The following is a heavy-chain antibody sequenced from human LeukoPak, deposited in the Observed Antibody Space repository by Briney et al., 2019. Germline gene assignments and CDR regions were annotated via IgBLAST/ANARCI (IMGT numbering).Heavy chain of an antibody. J-gene: IGHJ6*02. V-gene: IGHV3-7*01. CDR2: IKQDGSEK. CDR1: GFTFSSYW. Sequence: PGGSLRLSCAASGFTFSSYWMSWVRQAPGKGLEWVANIKQDGSEKYYVDSVKGRFTISRDNAKNSLYLQMNSLRAEDTAVYYCARGKGSYSSSWYPFYYYCYGMDVWGQGTTVTVSS. CDR3: ARGKGSYSSSWYPFYYYCYGMDV. D-gene: IGHD6-13*01.